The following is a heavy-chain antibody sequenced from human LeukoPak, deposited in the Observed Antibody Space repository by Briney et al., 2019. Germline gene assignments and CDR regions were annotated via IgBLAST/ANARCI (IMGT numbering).Heavy chain of an antibody. CDR1: GFTFSSYS. CDR3: ASGIQLWSWFDY. CDR2: ISSSSSYI. V-gene: IGHV3-21*01. D-gene: IGHD5-18*01. Sequence: GGSLRLSCAASGFTFSSYSMNWVRQAPGKGLEWVSSISSSSSYIYYADSVKGRFTISRDNAKNSLYLQMNSLRAEDAAVYYCASGIQLWSWFDYWGQGTLVTVSS. J-gene: IGHJ4*02.